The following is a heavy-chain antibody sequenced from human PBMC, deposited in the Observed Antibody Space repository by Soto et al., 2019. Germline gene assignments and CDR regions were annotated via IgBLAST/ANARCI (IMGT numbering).Heavy chain of an antibody. CDR3: AAAPGLRYFDWTKGGMDV. CDR2: IVVGSGNT. CDR1: GFTFTSSA. D-gene: IGHD3-9*01. J-gene: IGHJ6*02. V-gene: IGHV1-58*01. Sequence: SVKVSCKASGFTFTSSAVQWVRQARGQRLEWIGWIVVGSGNTNYAQKFQERVTITRDMSTSTAYMELSSLRSEDTAVYYCAAAPGLRYFDWTKGGMDVWGQGTTVTVSS.